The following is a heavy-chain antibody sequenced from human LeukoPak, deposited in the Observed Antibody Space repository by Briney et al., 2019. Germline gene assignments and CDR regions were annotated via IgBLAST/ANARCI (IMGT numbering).Heavy chain of an antibody. Sequence: GGSLRLSCTASGFTFGDYAMSWVRKAPGKGLEWVGFIRSKAYGGTTEYAASVKGRFTISRDDSKSIAYLQMNSLKTEDTAVYYCTRAITGTTPWFDPWGQGTLVTVSS. J-gene: IGHJ5*02. CDR3: TRAITGTTPWFDP. D-gene: IGHD1-7*01. CDR1: GFTFGDYA. V-gene: IGHV3-49*04. CDR2: IRSKAYGGTT.